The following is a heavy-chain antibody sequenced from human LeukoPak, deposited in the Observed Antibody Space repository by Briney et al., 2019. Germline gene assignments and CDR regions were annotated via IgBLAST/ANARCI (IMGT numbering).Heavy chain of an antibody. V-gene: IGHV3-30*03. J-gene: IGHJ4*02. D-gene: IGHD4-17*01. CDR1: GFTFSSYG. Sequence: GRSLRLSCAASGFTFSSYGMHWVRQAPGKGLEWVAVISYDGSDKYYADSVKGRFTISRDNSKNTLYLQMNSLRAEDTAVYYCARSGYDYGDLNIHYWGQGTLVTVSS. CDR2: ISYDGSDK. CDR3: ARSGYDYGDLNIHY.